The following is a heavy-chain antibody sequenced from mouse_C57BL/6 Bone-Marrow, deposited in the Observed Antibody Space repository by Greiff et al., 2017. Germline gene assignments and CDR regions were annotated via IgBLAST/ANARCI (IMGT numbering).Heavy chain of an antibody. CDR3: ALRDTN. CDR2: IYPGDGDT. CDR1: GYAFSSSW. V-gene: IGHV1-82*01. Sequence: QVQLQQSGPELVKPGASVKISCKASGYAFSSSWMNWVKQRPGKGLEWIGRIYPGDGDTNYNGKFKGKATLTADKSSSTAYMHLRSLTSEDSAVYFCALRDTNWGQGTLVTVSA. D-gene: IGHD1-1*01. J-gene: IGHJ3*01.